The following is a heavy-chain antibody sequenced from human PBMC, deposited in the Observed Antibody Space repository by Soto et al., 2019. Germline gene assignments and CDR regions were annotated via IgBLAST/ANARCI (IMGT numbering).Heavy chain of an antibody. CDR1: GYTFSSYA. D-gene: IGHD3-10*01. J-gene: IGHJ4*02. Sequence: QVQLVQSGAEEKKPGASVKVSCKASGYTFSSYAMDWVRQAPGQRLEWMGWINAGNGNTKYSQKFQGRVTITRDTSASTADRELSSLRSEDTAVYYCARGGPPIDYWGQGTLVTVSS. CDR2: INAGNGNT. CDR3: ARGGPPIDY. V-gene: IGHV1-3*05.